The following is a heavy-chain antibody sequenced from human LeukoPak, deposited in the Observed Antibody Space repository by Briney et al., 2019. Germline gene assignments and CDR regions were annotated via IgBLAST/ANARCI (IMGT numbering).Heavy chain of an antibody. CDR2: IYTSGST. CDR3: AREVNSSGWYGAYYYYMDV. V-gene: IGHV4-4*07. J-gene: IGHJ6*03. D-gene: IGHD6-19*01. Sequence: SETLSPTCTVSGGSISSYYWSWIRQPAGKGLEWIGRIYTSGSTNYNPSLKSRVTMSVDTSKNQFSLKLSSVTAADTAVYYCAREVNSSGWYGAYYYYMDVWGKGTTVTVSS. CDR1: GGSISSYY.